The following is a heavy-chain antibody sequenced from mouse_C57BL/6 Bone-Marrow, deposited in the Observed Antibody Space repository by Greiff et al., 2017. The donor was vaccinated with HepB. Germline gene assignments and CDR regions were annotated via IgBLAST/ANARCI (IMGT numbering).Heavy chain of an antibody. CDR1: GYAFTNYL. V-gene: IGHV1-54*01. Sequence: QVQLKQSGAELVRPGTSVKVSCKASGYAFTNYLIEWVKQRPGQGLEWIGVINPGSGGTNYNEKFKGKATLTADKSSSTAYMQLSSLTSEDSAVYFCARDEYDAMDYWGQGTSVTVSS. CDR2: INPGSGGT. J-gene: IGHJ4*01. CDR3: ARDEYDAMDY.